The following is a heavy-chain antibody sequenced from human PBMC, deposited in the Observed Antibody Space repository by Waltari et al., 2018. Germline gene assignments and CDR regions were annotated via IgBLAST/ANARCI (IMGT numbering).Heavy chain of an antibody. D-gene: IGHD6-19*01. CDR2: MSPDSGAT. V-gene: IGHV1-2*02. Sequence: QVQLVQSGAEVKKPGASVKVYCTSSGYTFTESHSCWVRQVPGQGLEWMGWMSPDSGATNYAQNFQGRVSMTRDTSISTAYMDLSRLTSDDTAVYYCARGGGVEVAAFDYWGQGTLVTVSS. J-gene: IGHJ4*02. CDR1: GYTFTESH. CDR3: ARGGGVEVAAFDY.